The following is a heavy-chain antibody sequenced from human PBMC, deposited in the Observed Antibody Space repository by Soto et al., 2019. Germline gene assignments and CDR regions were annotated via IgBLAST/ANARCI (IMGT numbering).Heavy chain of an antibody. D-gene: IGHD6-19*01. CDR2: IYHSGAT. J-gene: IGHJ4*02. CDR3: ARHGRRWLDTHVC. CDR1: GDSIMSAHYF. Sequence: SETLSLTCSVFGDSIMSAHYFWVLVRQPPGKGLEWIGSIYHSGATFYDPYLRSRVTFSVDTTNNQFSLKLTSVTAADTAVYLWARHGRRWLDTHVCWGQGTQVTVSS. V-gene: IGHV4-39*01.